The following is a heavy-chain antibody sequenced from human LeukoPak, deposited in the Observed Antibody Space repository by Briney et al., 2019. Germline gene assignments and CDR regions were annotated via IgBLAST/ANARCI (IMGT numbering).Heavy chain of an antibody. Sequence: SQTLSLTCAVYGGSFTGYYWRWIRHPARKGREWIGEIHHSGSTNFNTSLKSRVTISVDTSKNQFSLKLSCVTAADTAVYYCARSMTTVSHFDYWGQGTLVTVSS. J-gene: IGHJ4*02. CDR3: ARSMTTVSHFDY. D-gene: IGHD4-17*01. V-gene: IGHV4-34*01. CDR2: IHHSGST. CDR1: GGSFTGYY.